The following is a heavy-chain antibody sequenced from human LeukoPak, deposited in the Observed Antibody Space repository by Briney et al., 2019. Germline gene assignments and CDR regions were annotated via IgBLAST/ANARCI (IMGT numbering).Heavy chain of an antibody. J-gene: IGHJ4*02. CDR1: GDYIIDSTYY. CDR2: INYSGST. V-gene: IGHV4-39*01. D-gene: IGHD3-22*01. CDR3: ARGYDF. Sequence: PSETLSLTCTVFGDYIIDSTYYWGWIRQPPGKGLDWIGVINYSGSTYYNPSLRSRVTISVDTSKNQFSLKLNSVTASDTAVYYCARGYDFWGQGTLVTVSS.